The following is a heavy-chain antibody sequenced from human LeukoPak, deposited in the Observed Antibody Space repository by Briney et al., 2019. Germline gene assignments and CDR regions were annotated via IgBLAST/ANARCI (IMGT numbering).Heavy chain of an antibody. CDR2: IYYSGST. Sequence: SETLSLTCTVSGGSISSYYWSWIRQPPGKGLEWIGYIYYSGSTNYNPSLKSRVTISVDTSKNQFSLKLSSVTAADTAVYYCARDLDYGSGSMDVWGKGTTVTVSS. CDR3: ARDLDYGSGSMDV. V-gene: IGHV4-59*01. CDR1: GGSISSYY. J-gene: IGHJ6*04. D-gene: IGHD3-10*01.